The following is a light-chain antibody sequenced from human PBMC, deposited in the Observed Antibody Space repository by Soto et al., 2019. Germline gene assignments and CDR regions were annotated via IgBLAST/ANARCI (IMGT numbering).Light chain of an antibody. CDR3: AAWDDSLNAL. V-gene: IGLV1-44*01. Sequence: QDVLTHPPSAAGTPGRRITISCSGSSSNIGDNPVNWYQQLPGAAPKLLIYINDQRPSGVPDRFSGSKSGTSASLAISGLQPEDEADYYCAAWDDSLNALFGTGTKVTVL. J-gene: IGLJ1*01. CDR2: IND. CDR1: SSNIGDNP.